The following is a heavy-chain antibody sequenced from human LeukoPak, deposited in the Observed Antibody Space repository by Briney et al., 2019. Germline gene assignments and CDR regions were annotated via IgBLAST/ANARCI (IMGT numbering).Heavy chain of an antibody. J-gene: IGHJ3*02. Sequence: ASVKVSCKASGGTFSSYAISWVRQAPGQGLEWMGGIIPIFGTANYAQKFQGRVTFTADKSTSTAYMELSSLRSEDTAVYYCARVPDYYGSAFDIWGQGTMVTVSS. V-gene: IGHV1-69*06. CDR1: GGTFSSYA. CDR3: ARVPDYYGSAFDI. D-gene: IGHD3-10*01. CDR2: IIPIFGTA.